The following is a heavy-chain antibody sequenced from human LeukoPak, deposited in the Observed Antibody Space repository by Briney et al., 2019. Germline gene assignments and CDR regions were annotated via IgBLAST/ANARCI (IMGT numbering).Heavy chain of an antibody. V-gene: IGHV1-2*02. CDR3: ASSIADDAFDI. D-gene: IGHD6-6*01. CDR1: VCTFTQHD. CDR2: INPNSGGT. J-gene: IGHJ3*02. Sequence: GAAVKVSFKASVCTFTQHDMHWVRQAPGQAREGMGGINPNSGGTNYVQKFVGRVTITRDTSISTAYMELRRLRSDGTAVYYCASSIADDAFDIWGQGTMVAVSS.